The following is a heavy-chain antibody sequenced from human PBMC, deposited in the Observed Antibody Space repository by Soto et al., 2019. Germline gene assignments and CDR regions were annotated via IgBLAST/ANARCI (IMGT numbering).Heavy chain of an antibody. J-gene: IGHJ2*01. CDR1: GFTFSSYA. CDR3: VRLLSSYWYFDL. V-gene: IGHV3-23*01. D-gene: IGHD3-3*01. Sequence: EVQLLESGGGLVQPGGSLRLSCAASGFTFSSYAMSWVRQAPGKGLEWVSAISGSGGSTYYADSVKGRFTISSDNSKNTLYLHMNSLRAEDTAVYYCVRLLSSYWYFDLWGRGTLVTVSS. CDR2: ISGSGGST.